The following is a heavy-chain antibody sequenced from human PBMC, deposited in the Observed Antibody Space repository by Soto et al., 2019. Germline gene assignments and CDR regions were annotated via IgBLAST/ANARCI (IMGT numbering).Heavy chain of an antibody. CDR2: IWYDGSNK. CDR3: ARATIFGVVISYYYYMDV. J-gene: IGHJ6*03. Sequence: QVQLVESGGGVVQPGRSLRLSCAASGFTFSSYGMHWVRQAPGKGLEWVAVIWYDGSNKYYADSVKGRFTISRDNSKNTLYLQMNSLRAEDTAVYYCARATIFGVVISYYYYMDVWGKGTTVTVSS. D-gene: IGHD3-3*01. V-gene: IGHV3-33*01. CDR1: GFTFSSYG.